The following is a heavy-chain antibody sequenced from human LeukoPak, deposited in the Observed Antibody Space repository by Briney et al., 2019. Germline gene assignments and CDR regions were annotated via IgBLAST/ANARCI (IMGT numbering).Heavy chain of an antibody. CDR2: VIPAFHRK. CDR1: GGTFSSYA. D-gene: IGHD6-6*01. J-gene: IGHJ4*02. CDR3: ATSEHSSSSPRFDY. V-gene: IGHV1-69*13. Sequence: SVKVSCKASGGTFSSYATSWVRQAPGQGLEWMGHVIPAFHRKVYSQKFQGRVTIIADVSTSTAYMELSNLGFEDTAVYYCATSEHSSSSPRFDYWGQGTPVIVSP.